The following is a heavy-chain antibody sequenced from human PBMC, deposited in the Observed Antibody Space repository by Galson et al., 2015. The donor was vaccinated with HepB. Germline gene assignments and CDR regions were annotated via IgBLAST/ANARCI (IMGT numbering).Heavy chain of an antibody. V-gene: IGHV1-69*04. D-gene: IGHD3-22*01. CDR3: AREGIVVAARNFDY. J-gene: IGHJ4*02. CDR1: GGTFSSYT. Sequence: SVKVSCKASGGTFSSYTISWVRQAPGQGLEWMGRIIPILGIANYAQKFQGRVTITADKSTSTAYMELSSLRSEDTAVFYCAREGIVVAARNFDYWGQGTLVTVSS. CDR2: IIPILGIA.